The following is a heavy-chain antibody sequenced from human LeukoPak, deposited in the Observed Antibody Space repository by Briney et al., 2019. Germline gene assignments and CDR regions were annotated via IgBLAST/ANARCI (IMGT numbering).Heavy chain of an antibody. Sequence: SETLSLTCTVSGGSISSSSYYWGWIRQPPGKGLEWIGSIYYSGSTYYNPSLKSRVTISVDTSKNQFSLKLSSVTAADTAVYYCARRAQYSSSSPREDWGQGTLVTVSS. CDR1: GGSISSSSYY. V-gene: IGHV4-39*01. J-gene: IGHJ4*02. D-gene: IGHD6-6*01. CDR2: IYYSGST. CDR3: ARRAQYSSSSPRED.